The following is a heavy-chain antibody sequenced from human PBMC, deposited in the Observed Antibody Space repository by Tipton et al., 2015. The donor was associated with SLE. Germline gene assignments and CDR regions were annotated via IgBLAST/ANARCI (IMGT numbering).Heavy chain of an antibody. CDR3: ARGIMGDHDY. J-gene: IGHJ4*02. CDR2: NSDSGRT. CDR1: GGSISNYY. D-gene: IGHD3-16*01. Sequence: TLSLTCTVSGGSISNYYWNWLRQPPGKGLEWIGYNSDSGRTNYNSSLKSRGTISVDTSKKQFPLKLSSVTAADTGVYYCARGIMGDHDYWGQGTLVTVSS. V-gene: IGHV4-59*12.